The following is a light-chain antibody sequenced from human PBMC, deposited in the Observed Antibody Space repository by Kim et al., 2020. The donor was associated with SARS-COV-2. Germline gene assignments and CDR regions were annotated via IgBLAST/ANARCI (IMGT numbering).Light chain of an antibody. J-gene: IGLJ3*02. V-gene: IGLV2-14*03. CDR1: SSDVGGYNY. CDR3: SSYTSSSTLV. CDR2: DVS. Sequence: GQSFTISCTGTSSDVGGYNYVSWYQQHPGKAPKLMIYDVSNRPSGVSNRFSGSKSGNPASLTISGLQAEDEADYYCSSYTSSSTLVFGGGTQLTVL.